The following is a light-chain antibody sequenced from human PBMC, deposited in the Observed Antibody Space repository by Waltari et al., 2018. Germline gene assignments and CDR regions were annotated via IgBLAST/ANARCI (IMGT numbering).Light chain of an antibody. CDR1: QSISSY. V-gene: IGKV1-39*01. CDR3: QQSYSTPPMYT. CDR2: AAS. Sequence: DIQMTQSPSFLSASVGDRVTITCRASQSISSYLNWYQQKPGKAPKLLFYAASSLQSGVPSRFSGSGSGTDFTLTISSLQPEDFATYYCQQSYSTPPMYTFGQGTKLEIK. J-gene: IGKJ2*01.